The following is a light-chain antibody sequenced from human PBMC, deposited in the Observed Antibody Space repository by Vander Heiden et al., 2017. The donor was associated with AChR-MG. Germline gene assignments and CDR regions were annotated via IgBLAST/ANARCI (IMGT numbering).Light chain of an antibody. CDR2: DVS. CDR3: TSATTINTHV. Sequence: QSVLTQPASVSGAPGQSITISCTGTSSDIDWSDYVSWYQQHQGNAPIRIMEDVSNRPLGVSRRVSGSKSGKTASTIISGLQAEYEADDDCTSATTINTHVFGGGTKLTV. V-gene: IGLV2-14*01. CDR1: SSDIDWSDY. J-gene: IGLJ2*01.